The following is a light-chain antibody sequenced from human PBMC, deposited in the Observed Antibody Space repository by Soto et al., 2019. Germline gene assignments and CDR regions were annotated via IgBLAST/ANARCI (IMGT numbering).Light chain of an antibody. CDR2: WAS. Sequence: DIVMTQSPDSLAVSLGERATINCKSSQNILYSSNNKNYLAWYQQKPGQPPKLLISWASTREFGVPDRFSGSGSGTAFTLTISSLQDEDVAVYYCQQYYGSPPRTFGQGTKLEIK. CDR1: QNILYSSNNKNY. V-gene: IGKV4-1*01. J-gene: IGKJ1*01. CDR3: QQYYGSPPRT.